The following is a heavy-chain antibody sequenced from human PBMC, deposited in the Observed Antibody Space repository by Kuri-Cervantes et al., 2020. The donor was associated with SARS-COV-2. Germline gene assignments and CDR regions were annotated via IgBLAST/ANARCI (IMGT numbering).Heavy chain of an antibody. CDR3: ARGEGAAPDLDAFDI. V-gene: IGHV1-69*13. CDR2: IIPIFGTA. Sequence: SVKLSSKASGGTFSSYAISWVRQAPGQGLEWMGGIIPIFGTANYAQKFQGRVTITADESTSTAYMELSSLRSEDTAVYYCARGEGAAPDLDAFDIWGQGTMVTVSS. CDR1: GGTFSSYA. D-gene: IGHD1-26*01. J-gene: IGHJ3*02.